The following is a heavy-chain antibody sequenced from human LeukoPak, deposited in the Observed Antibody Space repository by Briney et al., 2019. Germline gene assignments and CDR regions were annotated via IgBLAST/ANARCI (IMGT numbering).Heavy chain of an antibody. D-gene: IGHD3-3*01. CDR1: GYTFTVRY. V-gene: IGHV1-2*02. CDR3: ARSYDFWSGPPFDP. CDR2: INPNSGGT. Sequence: ASVKLSCNCSGYTFTVRYMHWVRHAPGQGLGRMGLINPNSGGTKYAQKFQGRVTLTRDTSISTAYMELSRLRCDDTAVYYCARSYDFWSGPPFDPWGQGTLVTVSS. J-gene: IGHJ5*02.